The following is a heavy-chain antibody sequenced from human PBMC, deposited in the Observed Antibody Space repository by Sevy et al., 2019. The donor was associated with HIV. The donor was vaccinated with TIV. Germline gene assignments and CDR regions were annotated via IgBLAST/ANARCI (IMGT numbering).Heavy chain of an antibody. J-gene: IGHJ4*02. CDR2: ISASAGST. V-gene: IGHV3-23*01. D-gene: IGHD3-10*01. CDR1: GFTFSTYA. CDR3: AKDRVSGTYYTGDFDY. Sequence: RGSLRLSCAASGFTFSTYAMTWVRQAPGKGLEWVSVISASAGSTYYSDSVKGRFTISRDNSKNTLYLQMNSLRAEDTAVYYCAKDRVSGTYYTGDFDYWGQGTLVTVSS.